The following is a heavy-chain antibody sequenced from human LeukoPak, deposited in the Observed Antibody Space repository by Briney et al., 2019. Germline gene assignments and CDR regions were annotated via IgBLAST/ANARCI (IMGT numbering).Heavy chain of an antibody. CDR3: AREGFYDILTGDQGDWFDP. J-gene: IGHJ5*02. D-gene: IGHD3-9*01. Sequence: GGSLRLSCAASGFTFSDYYMSWIRQAPGKGLEWVAVIWYDGSNKNYADSVKGRFTVSRDNSKNTLYLQMNSLRAEDTAMYYCAREGFYDILTGDQGDWFDPWGQGTLVTVSS. CDR2: IWYDGSNK. V-gene: IGHV3-33*08. CDR1: GFTFSDYY.